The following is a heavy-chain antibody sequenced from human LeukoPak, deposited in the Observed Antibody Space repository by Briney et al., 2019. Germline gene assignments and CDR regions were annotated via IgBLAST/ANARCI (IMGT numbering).Heavy chain of an antibody. CDR2: ISYDGSNK. V-gene: IGHV3-30*18. Sequence: GGSLRLSCAASGFTFSSYGMHWVRQAPGKGLEWVAVISYDGSNKYYADSVKGRFTISGDNSKNTLYLQMNSLRAEDTAVYYCAKDQVLGYYDSSGYLFDYWGQGTLVTVSS. D-gene: IGHD3-22*01. J-gene: IGHJ4*02. CDR3: AKDQVLGYYDSSGYLFDY. CDR1: GFTFSSYG.